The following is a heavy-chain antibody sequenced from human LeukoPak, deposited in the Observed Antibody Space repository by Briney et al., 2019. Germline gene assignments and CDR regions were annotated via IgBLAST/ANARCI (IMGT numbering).Heavy chain of an antibody. D-gene: IGHD3-22*01. J-gene: IGHJ6*02. Sequence: PGKSLRLSCAASGFAFSTFAMHWVRQAPGKGLEWVANIKQDGSEKYYVDSVKGRFTISRDNAKNSLYLQMNSLRAEDTAVYYCARIPTMKYYYGMDVWGQGTTVTVSS. V-gene: IGHV3-7*01. CDR1: GFAFSTFA. CDR2: IKQDGSEK. CDR3: ARIPTMKYYYGMDV.